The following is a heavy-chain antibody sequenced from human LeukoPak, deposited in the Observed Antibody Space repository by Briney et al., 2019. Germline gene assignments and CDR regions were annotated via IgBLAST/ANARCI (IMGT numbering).Heavy chain of an antibody. D-gene: IGHD6-13*01. CDR3: ARAGSSWTNDAEYFQH. Sequence: SQTLSLTCAISGDIVSSNSAAWNWIRQSPSRGLEWLVRTYYRSNWYNDYAVSVKNRITINPDTSKNQFSLQLNSVTPEDTAVYYCARAGSSWTNDAEYFQHWGQGTLVTVSS. J-gene: IGHJ1*01. CDR1: GDIVSSNSAA. CDR2: TYYRSNWYN. V-gene: IGHV6-1*01.